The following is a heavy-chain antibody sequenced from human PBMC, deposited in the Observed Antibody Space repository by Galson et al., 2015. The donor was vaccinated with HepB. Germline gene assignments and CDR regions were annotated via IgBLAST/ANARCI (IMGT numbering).Heavy chain of an antibody. CDR1: GFTFSSYA. J-gene: IGHJ4*02. CDR3: AKVGGFVVVVAASGYFDY. Sequence: SLRLSCAASGFTFSSYAMSWVRQAPGKGLEWVSAISGSGGSTYYADSVKGRFTISRDNSKNTLYLQMNSLRAEDTAVYYCAKVGGFVVVVAASGYFDYWGQGTLVTVSS. V-gene: IGHV3-23*01. CDR2: ISGSGGST. D-gene: IGHD2-15*01.